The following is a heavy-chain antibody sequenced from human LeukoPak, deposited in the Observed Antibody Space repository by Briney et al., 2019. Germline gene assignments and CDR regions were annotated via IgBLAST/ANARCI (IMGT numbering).Heavy chain of an antibody. V-gene: IGHV3-21*01. CDR2: ISSSSSYI. D-gene: IGHD3-22*01. J-gene: IGHJ3*02. CDR1: GFTFSSYG. Sequence: GGSLRLSCAASGFTFSSYGMNWVRQAPGKGLEWVSSISSSSSYIYYADSVKGRFTISRDNAKNSLYLQMNSLRAEDTAVYYCARVAGYYYDSSGYGYAFDIWGQGTMVTVSS. CDR3: ARVAGYYYDSSGYGYAFDI.